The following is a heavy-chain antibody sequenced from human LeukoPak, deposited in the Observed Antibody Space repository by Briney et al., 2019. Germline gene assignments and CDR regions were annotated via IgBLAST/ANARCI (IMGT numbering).Heavy chain of an antibody. D-gene: IGHD3-22*01. CDR2: IYYSGST. CDR1: GGSISSYY. Sequence: SETLSLTCTVSGGSISSYYWSWIRQPPGKGLEWIGYIYYSGSTNYNPSLKGRVTISVDTSKNQFSLKLSSVTAADTAVYYCVTYYYDSSGYYDYWGQGTLVTVSS. CDR3: VTYYYDSSGYYDY. V-gene: IGHV4-59*01. J-gene: IGHJ4*02.